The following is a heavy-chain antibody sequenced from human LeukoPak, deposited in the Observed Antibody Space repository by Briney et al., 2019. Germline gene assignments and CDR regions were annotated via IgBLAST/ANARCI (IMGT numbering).Heavy chain of an antibody. Sequence: PGGSLRLSCAASGFTFSSYWMSWVRQAPGKGLEWVSGINWNGGSTGYADSVKGRFTISRDNAKNSLYLQMNSLRAEDTAVYYCAGRYRTDAFDIWGQGTMVTVSS. V-gene: IGHV3-20*04. CDR1: GFTFSSYW. CDR2: INWNGGST. D-gene: IGHD1-26*01. CDR3: AGRYRTDAFDI. J-gene: IGHJ3*02.